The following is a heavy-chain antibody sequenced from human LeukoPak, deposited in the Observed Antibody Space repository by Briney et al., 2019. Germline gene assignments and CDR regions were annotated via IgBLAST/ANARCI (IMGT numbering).Heavy chain of an antibody. CDR1: GESFSGYY. D-gene: IGHD3-22*01. Sequence: PSETLSLTCAVYGESFSGYYWTWIRQPPGKGLEWIGEINHSGRTNYNPSLKSRLTISVDTSRNQFSLTLTSVTAADTAVYFCARGPPYYYDGGGYCYFDYWGQGTLVTVSS. CDR3: ARGPPYYYDGGGYCYFDY. V-gene: IGHV4-34*01. J-gene: IGHJ4*02. CDR2: INHSGRT.